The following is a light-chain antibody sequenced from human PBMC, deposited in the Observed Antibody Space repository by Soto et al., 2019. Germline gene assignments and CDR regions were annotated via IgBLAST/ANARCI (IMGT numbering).Light chain of an antibody. Sequence: QSALTQPPSVSGAPGQRVTISCTGSSSNIGAGYDVHWYQQLPGTAPKLLIYGNSNRPSGVPDRFSGSKSGTSASLAITGLQAEDEADYYCQSYASSLSGSSVFGTGTKLTVL. CDR3: QSYASSLSGSSV. CDR1: SSNIGAGYD. V-gene: IGLV1-40*01. CDR2: GNS. J-gene: IGLJ1*01.